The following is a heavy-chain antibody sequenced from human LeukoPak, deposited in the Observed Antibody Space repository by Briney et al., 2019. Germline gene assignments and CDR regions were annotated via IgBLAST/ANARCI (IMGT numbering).Heavy chain of an antibody. J-gene: IGHJ4*02. Sequence: GGSLRLSCAASGFTFSSYWMSWVRQAPGKGLEWVANIKQDGTEKFYMASVRGRFIISRDNAKSSLYLQMNSLRVEDTAVYYCARDCGGGAPCFDSWGQGTLVTVSS. V-gene: IGHV3-7*03. D-gene: IGHD3-16*01. CDR3: ARDCGGGAPCFDS. CDR1: GFTFSSYW. CDR2: IKQDGTEK.